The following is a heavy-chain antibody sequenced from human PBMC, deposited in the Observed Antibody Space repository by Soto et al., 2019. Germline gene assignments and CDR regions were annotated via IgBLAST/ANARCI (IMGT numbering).Heavy chain of an antibody. D-gene: IGHD5-18*01. CDR1: GGTFSSYA. V-gene: IGHV1-69*06. CDR3: ARSVTAMVMPYYFDY. J-gene: IGHJ4*02. Sequence: SVKVSCKASGGTFSSYALRWVRQAPGQGLEWMGGIIPIFGTANYAQKFQGRVTITADKSTSTAYMELSSLRSEDTAVYHCARSVTAMVMPYYFDYWGQGTLVTVSS. CDR2: IIPIFGTA.